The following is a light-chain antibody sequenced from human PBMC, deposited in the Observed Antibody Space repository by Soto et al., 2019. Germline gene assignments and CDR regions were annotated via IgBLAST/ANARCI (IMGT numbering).Light chain of an antibody. J-gene: IGKJ1*01. V-gene: IGKV1-5*01. CDR1: QSVSGW. CDR2: DAS. Sequence: DIQMTQSPSTLSASVGDRVTITCRASQSVSGWLAWYQQKPGKAPKLVVFDASTLDNGIPSRFSGSGSGTEFTLTITSLQPDDFATYYCHQYNDFSTFGQGTKVDIK. CDR3: HQYNDFST.